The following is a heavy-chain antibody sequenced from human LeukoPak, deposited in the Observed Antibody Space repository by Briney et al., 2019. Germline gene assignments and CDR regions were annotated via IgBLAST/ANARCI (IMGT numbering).Heavy chain of an antibody. D-gene: IGHD6-19*01. CDR2: IYYSGST. V-gene: IGHV4-59*08. CDR1: GGSISSYY. CDR3: ARHSGWYETHFDY. Sequence: SETLSLTCTVSGGSISSYYWSWIRQPPGKGLEWIGYIYYSGSTNYNPSLKSRVTISVDTSKNQFSLKLSSVTAADTAVYYCARHSGWYETHFDYWGQETLVTVSS. J-gene: IGHJ4*02.